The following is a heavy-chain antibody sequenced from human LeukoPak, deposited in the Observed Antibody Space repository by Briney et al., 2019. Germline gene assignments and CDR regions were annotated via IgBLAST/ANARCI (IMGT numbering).Heavy chain of an antibody. D-gene: IGHD6-19*01. CDR3: AKGPVAVAGYYFDH. CDR2: ISSSGGST. Sequence: GGSLRLSCAASGFTFSSYAMSWVRQAPGKGLEWVSAISSSGGSTYHADSVKGRFTISRDNPNNTLDLQMNSLTAEDTAVYYCAKGPVAVAGYYFDHWGQGTLVTVSS. J-gene: IGHJ4*02. CDR1: GFTFSSYA. V-gene: IGHV3-23*01.